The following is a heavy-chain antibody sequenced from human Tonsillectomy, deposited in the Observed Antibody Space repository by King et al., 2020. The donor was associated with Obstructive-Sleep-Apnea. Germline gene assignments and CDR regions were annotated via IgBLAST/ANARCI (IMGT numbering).Heavy chain of an antibody. CDR2: MNPNSGNT. CDR3: ARGWYSSDYYYGMDV. CDR1: GYTFTSYD. J-gene: IGHJ6*02. V-gene: IGHV1-8*01. Sequence: VQLVESGAEVKKPGASVKVSCKASGYTFTSYDINWVRQATGQGLEWMGWMNPNSGNTGSAQKFQGRVTMTRNTSISTAYMELSSLRSEDTAVYYCARGWYSSDYYYGMDVWGQGTTVTVSS. D-gene: IGHD6-25*01.